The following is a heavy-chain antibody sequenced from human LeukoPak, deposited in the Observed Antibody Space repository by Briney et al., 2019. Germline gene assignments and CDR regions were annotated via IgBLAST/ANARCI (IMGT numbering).Heavy chain of an antibody. CDR3: ARDLELVYYDSSGYDY. Sequence: GGSLRLSCEASGFTFSSYGMHWVRQAPGKGLEWVAVIWYDGGNKYYGDSVKGRFTISRDNAKNTLYLQMNSLRAEDSAVYYCARDLELVYYDSSGYDYWGQGTLVTVSS. CDR1: GFTFSSYG. D-gene: IGHD3-22*01. CDR2: IWYDGGNK. J-gene: IGHJ4*02. V-gene: IGHV3-33*01.